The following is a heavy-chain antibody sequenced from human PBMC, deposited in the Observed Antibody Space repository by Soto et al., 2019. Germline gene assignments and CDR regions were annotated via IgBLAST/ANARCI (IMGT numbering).Heavy chain of an antibody. V-gene: IGHV4-39*01. CDR3: ARQTGGFGYYFDY. CDR2: IYYSGST. J-gene: IGHJ4*02. CDR1: GGSISSSSYY. D-gene: IGHD3-16*01. Sequence: SETLSLTCTVSGGSISSSSYYWGWVRQPPGKKLEWIGAIYYSGSTYYHPSLKSRATMFVDTSKNQFSLRLTSLTAADTAVYFCARQTGGFGYYFDYWGQGTLVTVSS.